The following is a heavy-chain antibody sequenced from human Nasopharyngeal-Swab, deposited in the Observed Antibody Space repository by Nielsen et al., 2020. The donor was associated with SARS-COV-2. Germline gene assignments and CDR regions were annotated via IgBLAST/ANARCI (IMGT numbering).Heavy chain of an antibody. V-gene: IGHV4-39*01. CDR2: IYYSGST. D-gene: IGHD3-3*01. Sequence: WIRQPPGKGLEWIGSIYYSGSTYYNPSLKSRVTISVDTSKNQFSLKLSSVTAADTAVYYCAKGYYDFWSGHYWGQGTLVTVSS. J-gene: IGHJ4*02. CDR3: AKGYYDFWSGHY.